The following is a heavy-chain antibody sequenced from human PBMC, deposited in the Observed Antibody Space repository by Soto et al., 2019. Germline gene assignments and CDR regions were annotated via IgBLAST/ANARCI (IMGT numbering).Heavy chain of an antibody. CDR2: ISHDGNKK. J-gene: IGHJ6*02. V-gene: IGHV3-30*18. D-gene: IGHD1-1*01. CDR1: GFTFSSYF. Sequence: GGSLRLSCAASGFTFSSYFMHWVRQAPGKGLERVATISHDGNKKFHLDSVKGRFTISRDNSKDKVYLQMDSLRFDDTAEYYCAKEIGGAASTYHYYGMDAWGQGTTGTVSS. CDR3: AKEIGGAASTYHYYGMDA.